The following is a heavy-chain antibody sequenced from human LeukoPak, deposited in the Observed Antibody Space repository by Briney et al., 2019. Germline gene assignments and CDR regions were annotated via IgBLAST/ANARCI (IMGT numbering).Heavy chain of an antibody. Sequence: ASVKVSCKASGYTFIGYDFNWVRQATGQGLEWMGWMNPNSGYTGYAQKFQGRVTMTRNTSISTAYMELSSLTSEDTAVYYCARGMGIVGAMISDWGQGTLVTVSS. CDR2: MNPNSGYT. CDR1: GYTFIGYD. V-gene: IGHV1-8*01. CDR3: ARGMGIVGAMISD. J-gene: IGHJ4*02. D-gene: IGHD1-26*01.